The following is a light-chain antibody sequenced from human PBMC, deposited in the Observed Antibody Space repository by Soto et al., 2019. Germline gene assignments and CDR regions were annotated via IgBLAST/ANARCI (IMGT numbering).Light chain of an antibody. CDR3: QQYDNWPHT. CDR2: GAS. J-gene: IGKJ2*01. Sequence: EMVMTQSPATLSVSPGERATLSCRASQNLSRNLAWYQQQPGQAPRLLIYGASTRATGIPARFSGSGSGTDFTLTISSLQSEDVAVYYCQQYDNWPHTCGQGTKLEIK. CDR1: QNLSRN. V-gene: IGKV3-15*01.